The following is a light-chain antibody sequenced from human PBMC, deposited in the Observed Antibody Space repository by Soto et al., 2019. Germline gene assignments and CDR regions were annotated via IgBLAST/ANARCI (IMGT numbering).Light chain of an antibody. Sequence: EIVLTQYPGTLSLSPGERATLSCRASQSVSSSYLAWYQQKPGQAPRLLIFDASSRATGVPDRFSGSGSGTDFTLTISRLEPEDFAVYYCQQYGGSPYTFGQGTKLEIK. CDR3: QQYGGSPYT. V-gene: IGKV3-20*01. CDR1: QSVSSSY. CDR2: DAS. J-gene: IGKJ2*01.